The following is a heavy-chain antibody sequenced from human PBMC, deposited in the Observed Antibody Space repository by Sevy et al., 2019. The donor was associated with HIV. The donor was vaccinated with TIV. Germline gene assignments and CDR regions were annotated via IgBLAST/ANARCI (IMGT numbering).Heavy chain of an antibody. CDR2: ISSDGSNK. J-gene: IGHJ3*02. CDR1: GFAFSQYS. D-gene: IGHD3-10*01. Sequence: GGSLRLSCAASGFAFSQYSVNWVRQAPGKGLEWVAVISSDGSNKFYADSAKGRFTISRENSKSTLYLQMNSLRAEDTAIYYCATDGGQSHAFDIWGQGTMVTVSS. V-gene: IGHV3-30-3*01. CDR3: ATDGGQSHAFDI.